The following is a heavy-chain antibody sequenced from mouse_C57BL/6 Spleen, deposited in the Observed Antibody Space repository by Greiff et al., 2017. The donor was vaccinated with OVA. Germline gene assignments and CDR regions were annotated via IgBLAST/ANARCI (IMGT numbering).Heavy chain of an antibody. CDR3: ARSDSSGYVGYFDY. CDR2: IYPRSGNT. D-gene: IGHD3-2*02. J-gene: IGHJ2*01. Sequence: VKLMESGAELARPGASVKLSCKASGYTFTSYGISWVKQRTGQGLEWIGEIYPRSGNTYYNEKFKGKATLTADKSSSTAYMELRSLTSEDSAVYFCARSDSSGYVGYFDYWGQGTTLTVSS. CDR1: GYTFTSYG. V-gene: IGHV1-81*01.